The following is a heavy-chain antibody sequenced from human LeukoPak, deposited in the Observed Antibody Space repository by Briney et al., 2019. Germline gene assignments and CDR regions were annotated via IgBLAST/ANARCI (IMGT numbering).Heavy chain of an antibody. CDR3: AREAIVVVPAAIRAFDWFDP. J-gene: IGHJ5*02. CDR1: GYSISSGYY. CDR2: IHHSGST. Sequence: SETLSLTCTVSGYSISSGYYWGWIRQPPGKGLEWVGSIHHSGSTYYNPSLKSRVTISLDTSKNQFSLKLSSVTAADTAVYYCAREAIVVVPAAIRAFDWFDPWGQGTLVTVSS. V-gene: IGHV4-38-2*02. D-gene: IGHD2-2*02.